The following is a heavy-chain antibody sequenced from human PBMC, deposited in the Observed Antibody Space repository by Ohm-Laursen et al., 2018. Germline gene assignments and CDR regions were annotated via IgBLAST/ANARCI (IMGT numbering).Heavy chain of an antibody. CDR3: ARGVDAGVDY. Sequence: GASVKVSCKASGYTFTSLDINWVRQATGQGLEWMGWMSPKNDNTGYAQKFQGRVTMTRDTSINTAYMELSSLTSEDTAVYYCARGVDAGVDYWGQGTLGTVSS. D-gene: IGHD1-26*01. CDR1: GYTFTSLD. V-gene: IGHV1-8*01. CDR2: MSPKNDNT. J-gene: IGHJ4*02.